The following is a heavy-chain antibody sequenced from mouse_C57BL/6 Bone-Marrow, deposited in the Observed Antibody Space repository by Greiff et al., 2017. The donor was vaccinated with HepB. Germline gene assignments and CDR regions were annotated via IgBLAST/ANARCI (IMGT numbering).Heavy chain of an antibody. J-gene: IGHJ2*01. CDR1: GYTFTSYW. D-gene: IGHD3-2*02. CDR3: AREETAQASYYFDY. V-gene: IGHV1-69*01. Sequence: VQLQQPGAELVMPGASVKLSCKASGYTFTSYWMHWVKQRPGQGLEWIGEIDPSDSYTNYNQKFKGKSTLTVDKSSSTAYMQLSSLTSEDSAVYYCAREETAQASYYFDYWGQDTTLTVSS. CDR2: IDPSDSYT.